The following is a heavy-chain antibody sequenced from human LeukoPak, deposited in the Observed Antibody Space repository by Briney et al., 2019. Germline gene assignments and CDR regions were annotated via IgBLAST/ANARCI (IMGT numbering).Heavy chain of an antibody. D-gene: IGHD5-12*01. CDR2: ISGSGGST. CDR1: GFTFSSYA. CDR3: AKDVPRGAWGDYDFAVAVYYFDS. V-gene: IGHV3-23*01. Sequence: GGSLRLSCAASGFTFSSYAMSWVRQAPGKGLEWVSAISGSGGSTYYADSVKGRFTISRDNSKNTLYLQMNSLRAEDTAVYYCAKDVPRGAWGDYDFAVAVYYFDSGGRGPW. J-gene: IGHJ4*02.